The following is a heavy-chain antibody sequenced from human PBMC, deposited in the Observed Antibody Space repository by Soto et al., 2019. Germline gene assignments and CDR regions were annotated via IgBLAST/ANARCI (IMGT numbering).Heavy chain of an antibody. CDR1: GFSFSDYY. Sequence: QVQLVESGGGLVKPGGSLRLSCVVSGFSFSDYYMSWIRQAPGKGLEWISYISNTGSTKYYADSVKSRFTISRDNAKNSLYLQMNSLRGEDTAVYYCARDYYGDYILDYWGQGTLVTVSS. D-gene: IGHD4-17*01. CDR3: ARDYYGDYILDY. CDR2: ISNTGSTK. J-gene: IGHJ4*02. V-gene: IGHV3-11*01.